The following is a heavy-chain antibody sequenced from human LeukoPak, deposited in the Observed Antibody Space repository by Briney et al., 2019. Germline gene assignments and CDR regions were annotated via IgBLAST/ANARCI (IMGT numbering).Heavy chain of an antibody. Sequence: GGSLRLSCAASGFTFSSYGMHWVRQAPGKGLEWVAVISYDGSNKYYADSVKGRFTISRDNSKNTLYLQMNSLRAEDAAVYYCAKDLVKGIVVVPAAVPLYFDYWGQGTLVTVSS. CDR1: GFTFSSYG. V-gene: IGHV3-30*18. J-gene: IGHJ4*02. CDR2: ISYDGSNK. D-gene: IGHD2-2*01. CDR3: AKDLVKGIVVVPAAVPLYFDY.